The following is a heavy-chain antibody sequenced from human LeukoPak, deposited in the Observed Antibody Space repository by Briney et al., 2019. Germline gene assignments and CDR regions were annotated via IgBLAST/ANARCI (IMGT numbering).Heavy chain of an antibody. Sequence: GGSLRLSCAASGFTFSSYWMSWVRQAPGKGLEGVANIKQDGSEKYYVDSVKGRFTISRDNAKNSLYLQMNSLRAEDTAVYYCARDLLENYDFWSGYYDYWGQGTLVTVSS. D-gene: IGHD3-3*01. CDR1: GFTFSSYW. V-gene: IGHV3-7*01. J-gene: IGHJ4*02. CDR2: IKQDGSEK. CDR3: ARDLLENYDFWSGYYDY.